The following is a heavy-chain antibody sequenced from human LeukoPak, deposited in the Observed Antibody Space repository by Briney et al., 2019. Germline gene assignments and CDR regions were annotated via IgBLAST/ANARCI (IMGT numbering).Heavy chain of an antibody. V-gene: IGHV1-46*01. Sequence: ASVKVSXKASGYTFTSYYMHWVRQAPGQGLEWMGIINPSGGSTSYAQKFQGRVTMTRDTSTSTVYMELSSLRSEDTAVYYCARERSIRWAFDIWGQGTMVTVSS. D-gene: IGHD5-24*01. CDR1: GYTFTSYY. J-gene: IGHJ3*02. CDR3: ARERSIRWAFDI. CDR2: INPSGGST.